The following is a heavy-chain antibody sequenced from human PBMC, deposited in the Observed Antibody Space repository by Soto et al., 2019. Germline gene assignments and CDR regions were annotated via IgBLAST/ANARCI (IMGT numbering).Heavy chain of an antibody. J-gene: IGHJ6*02. CDR1: GFTFSSYD. Sequence: GGSLRLSCAASGFTFSSYDMHWVRQATGKGLEWVSAIGTAGDTYYRGSVKGRFTISRENAKNSLYLKMNSLRAEDTAVYYCARALTELPSTSVGEPLWYYYGMDVWGQGTTVTVSS. CDR2: IGTAGDT. D-gene: IGHD1-26*01. CDR3: ARALTELPSTSVGEPLWYYYGMDV. V-gene: IGHV3-13*01.